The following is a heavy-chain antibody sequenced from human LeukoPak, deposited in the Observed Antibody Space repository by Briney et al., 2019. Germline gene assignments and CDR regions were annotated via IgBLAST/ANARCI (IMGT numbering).Heavy chain of an antibody. CDR3: ARGAKKLGYCSSTSCYSRGWFDP. J-gene: IGHJ5*02. CDR2: INHSGST. V-gene: IGHV4-34*01. D-gene: IGHD2-2*02. CDR1: GGSFSGYY. Sequence: PSETLSLTCAVYGGSFSGYYWSWIRQPPGKGLEWIGEINHSGSTNYNPSLKSRVTISVDTSKNQFSLKLSSVTAADTAMYYCARGAKKLGYCSSTSCYSRGWFDPWGQGTLVTVSS.